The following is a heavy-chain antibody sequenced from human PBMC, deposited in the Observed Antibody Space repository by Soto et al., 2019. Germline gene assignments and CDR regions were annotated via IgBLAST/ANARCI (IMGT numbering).Heavy chain of an antibody. Sequence: EVQLVESGGGLVHPGGSLRLSCATSGFTFSSYEMTWVRQAPGKGLEWVSYISDSGNIIYYADSVKGRFTISRDDAKNSLYLQMNSLRADDTALYYCVRIGSGGWDIPFDYWGQGTPFTVSS. D-gene: IGHD6-19*01. J-gene: IGHJ4*02. CDR2: ISDSGNII. V-gene: IGHV3-48*03. CDR1: GFTFSSYE. CDR3: VRIGSGGWDIPFDY.